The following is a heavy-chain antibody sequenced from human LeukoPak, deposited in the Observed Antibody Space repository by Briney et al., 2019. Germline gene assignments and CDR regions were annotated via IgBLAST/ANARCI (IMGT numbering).Heavy chain of an antibody. CDR3: AREVSYDSSGYHDY. Sequence: SETLSLTCTVSGGSISSYYWSWIRQPPGKGLERIGYIYYSGSTNYNPSLKSRVTISVDTSKNQFSLKLSSVTAADTAVYYCAREVSYDSSGYHDYWGQGTLVTVSS. J-gene: IGHJ4*02. D-gene: IGHD3-22*01. CDR2: IYYSGST. V-gene: IGHV4-59*01. CDR1: GGSISSYY.